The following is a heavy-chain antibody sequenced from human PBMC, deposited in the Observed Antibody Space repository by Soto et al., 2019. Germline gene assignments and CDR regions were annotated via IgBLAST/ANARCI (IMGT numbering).Heavy chain of an antibody. Sequence: QLQLQESGPGLVKPSETLSLTCTVSGGSFSSSSYYWGWIRQPPGKGLEWIGSIYYSGSTYYNPSLKSRVTISVDTSKNQFSLKLSSVTAADTAVYYCATQGEEWLDFDYWGQGTLVTVSS. CDR3: ATQGEEWLDFDY. V-gene: IGHV4-39*01. CDR1: GGSFSSSSYY. D-gene: IGHD3-3*01. CDR2: IYYSGST. J-gene: IGHJ4*02.